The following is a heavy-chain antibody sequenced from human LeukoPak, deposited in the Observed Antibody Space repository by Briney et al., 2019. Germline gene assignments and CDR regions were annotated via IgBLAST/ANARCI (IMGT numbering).Heavy chain of an antibody. J-gene: IGHJ4*02. Sequence: ASVKVSCKASGYTFTGYYMHWVRQAPGQGLEWMGWINPNSGGTNYAQKFQGRVTMTRDTSISTAYIELSRLRSDDTAVYYCARDLNCSGGSFYSGYFDYWGQGTLVTVSS. CDR2: INPNSGGT. CDR1: GYTFTGYY. CDR3: ARDLNCSGGSFYSGYFDY. V-gene: IGHV1-2*02. D-gene: IGHD2-15*01.